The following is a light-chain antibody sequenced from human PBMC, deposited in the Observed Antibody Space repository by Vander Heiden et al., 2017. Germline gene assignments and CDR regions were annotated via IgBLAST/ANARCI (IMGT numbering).Light chain of an antibody. Sequence: QSALTQPASVSGSPGQSITISCTGTSSDVGGYNYVSWYQQHPGKAPKLMMYDVSNRPSGVSNRFSGSKSGNTASLTISGLQAEDEADYYCSSYTRSSTRVFGGGTKLTVL. CDR3: SSYTRSSTRV. J-gene: IGLJ2*01. CDR1: SSDVGGYNY. CDR2: DVS. V-gene: IGLV2-14*01.